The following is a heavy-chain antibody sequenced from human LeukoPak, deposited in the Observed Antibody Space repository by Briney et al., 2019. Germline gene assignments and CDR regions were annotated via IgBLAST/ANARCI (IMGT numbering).Heavy chain of an antibody. D-gene: IGHD5-12*01. V-gene: IGHV3-48*03. CDR1: GYSFSRYE. Sequence: PVGSLRLSCAASGYSFSRYEMNWVRQAPGKGLEWVSYIGSTTNSIYYADSVKGRFTISRDNAKKSLHLQMNSLRAEDTAVYYCARDEYSGLYYYMDVWGKGTTVTVSS. CDR2: IGSTTNSI. J-gene: IGHJ6*03. CDR3: ARDEYSGLYYYMDV.